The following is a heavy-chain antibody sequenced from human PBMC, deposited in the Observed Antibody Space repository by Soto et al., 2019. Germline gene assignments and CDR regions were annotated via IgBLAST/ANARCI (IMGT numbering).Heavy chain of an antibody. CDR3: ARFHCSSTSCYGYYYGIDV. CDR1: GYSFTSYW. V-gene: IGHV5-10-1*01. J-gene: IGHJ6*02. D-gene: IGHD2-2*01. Sequence: GESLKVACTGSGYSFTSYWISWVRQMPGKGLEWMGRIDPSDSYTNYSPSFQGHVTISADKSISTAYLQWSSLKASDTAMYYCARFHCSSTSCYGYYYGIDVWGQGTTVTVSS. CDR2: IDPSDSYT.